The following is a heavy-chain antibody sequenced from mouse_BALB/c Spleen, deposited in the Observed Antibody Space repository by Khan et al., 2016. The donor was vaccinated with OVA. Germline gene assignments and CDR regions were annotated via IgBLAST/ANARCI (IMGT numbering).Heavy chain of an antibody. J-gene: IGHJ1*01. CDR2: ISYSGTT. CDR3: ARRSV. Sequence: VQLKQSGPGLVKPSQSLSLTCTVTGYSITSDYAWNWIRQFPGNKLEWMGYISYSGTTSYNPSLKSRISITRDTSKNQFFLQLKSVTTEDTATYYCARRSVWGAGTTVTVSS. V-gene: IGHV3-2*02. CDR1: GYSITSDYA.